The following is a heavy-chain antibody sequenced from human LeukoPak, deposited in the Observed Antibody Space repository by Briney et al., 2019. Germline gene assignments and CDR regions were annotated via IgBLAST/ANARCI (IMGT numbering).Heavy chain of an antibody. CDR1: GFTFTTYW. CDR2: IKGDESAK. J-gene: IGHJ4*02. Sequence: GGSLRLSCAASGFTFTTYWMAWVRQAPGKGLEWVANIKGDESAKHQADSVKGRFTISRDNAQNSVYLQMSSLRVEDTAVYYCARDVGGSLDYWGQGTLVTASS. CDR3: ARDVGGSLDY. D-gene: IGHD1-26*01. V-gene: IGHV3-7*03.